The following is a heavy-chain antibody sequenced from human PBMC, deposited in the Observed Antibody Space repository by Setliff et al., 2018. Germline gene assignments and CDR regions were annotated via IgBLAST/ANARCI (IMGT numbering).Heavy chain of an antibody. D-gene: IGHD2-21*02. CDR2: IGHTGSI. Sequence: LSLTCTVSGYSISSGYIWGWIRQSPGKGLEWVGNIGHTGSINYNPSLKSRLTISRDTSKNQVSLKLNSVTATDTAVYYCARDLGHGGDSDYWGQGIQVTVSS. J-gene: IGHJ4*02. CDR3: ARDLGHGGDSDY. V-gene: IGHV4-38-2*02. CDR1: GYSISSGYI.